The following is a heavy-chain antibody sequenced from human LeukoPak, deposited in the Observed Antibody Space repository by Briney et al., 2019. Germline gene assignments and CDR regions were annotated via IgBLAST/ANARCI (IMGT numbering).Heavy chain of an antibody. D-gene: IGHD3-9*01. V-gene: IGHV1-2*02. J-gene: IGHJ3*02. CDR2: INPNSGGT. CDR1: GYTFTGYY. Sequence: GASVKVSCKASGYTFTGYYMHWVRQAPGQGLEWMGWINPNSGGTNYAQKFQGRVTMTRDTSISTAYMELSRLRSDDTAVYYCARARGGYFKDAFDIWGQGTMVTVSS. CDR3: ARARGGYFKDAFDI.